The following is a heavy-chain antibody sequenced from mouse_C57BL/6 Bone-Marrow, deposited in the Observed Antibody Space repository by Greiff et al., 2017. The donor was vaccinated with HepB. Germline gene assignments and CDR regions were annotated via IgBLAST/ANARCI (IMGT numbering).Heavy chain of an antibody. V-gene: IGHV3-6*01. D-gene: IGHD1-1*01. CDR1: GYSITSGYY. Sequence: DVKLQESGPGLVKPSQSLSLTCSVTGYSITSGYYWNWIRQFPGNKLEWMGYISYDGSNNYNPSLKNRISITRDTSKNQFFLKLNSVTTEDTATYYCAHITTVYYYAMDYWGQGTSVTVSS. CDR3: AHITTVYYYAMDY. J-gene: IGHJ4*01. CDR2: ISYDGSN.